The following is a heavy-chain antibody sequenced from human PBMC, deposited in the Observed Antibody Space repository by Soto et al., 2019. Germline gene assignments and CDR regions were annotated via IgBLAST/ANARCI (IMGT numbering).Heavy chain of an antibody. CDR1: GFTVSSKY. Sequence: EVQLVESGGGLIQPGGSLRLSCAASGFTVSSKYMNWVRQAPGKGLEWVAVLYSGGSTSYADSVKGRLTVSRDNSKNTLYIKMNSLRAEDTAVYYCARDSAPDDPDDCGDAFDIWGQGTMVTVSS. J-gene: IGHJ3*02. D-gene: IGHD2-21*02. V-gene: IGHV3-53*01. CDR2: LYSGGST. CDR3: ARDSAPDDPDDCGDAFDI.